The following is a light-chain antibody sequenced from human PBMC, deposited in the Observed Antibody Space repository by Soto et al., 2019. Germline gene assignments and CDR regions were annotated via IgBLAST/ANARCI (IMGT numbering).Light chain of an antibody. Sequence: EIVMTQSPATLSVSPGERVTLSCRASQSVSTNLAWYQQKPGQAPRLLIYGAPSRATGIPDRFSGSGSGTDFTLTISRLEPEDFAVYYCQQYGSSPATFGQGTKVDIK. CDR1: QSVSTN. CDR3: QQYGSSPAT. V-gene: IGKV3-20*01. CDR2: GAP. J-gene: IGKJ1*01.